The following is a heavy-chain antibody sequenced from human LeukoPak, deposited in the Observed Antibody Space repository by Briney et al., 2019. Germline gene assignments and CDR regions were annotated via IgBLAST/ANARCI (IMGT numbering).Heavy chain of an antibody. CDR3: ARVSGDILTGYLDY. V-gene: IGHV3-66*02. CDR2: IYSGGST. Sequence: GGSLRLSCAASGVTVSGNYMSWVRQAPGKGLEWVSVIYSGGSTYYADSVKGRFTISRDNSKNTLYLQMNSLRAEDTAVYYCARVSGDILTGYLDYWGQGTLVTVSS. CDR1: GVTVSGNY. J-gene: IGHJ4*02. D-gene: IGHD3-9*01.